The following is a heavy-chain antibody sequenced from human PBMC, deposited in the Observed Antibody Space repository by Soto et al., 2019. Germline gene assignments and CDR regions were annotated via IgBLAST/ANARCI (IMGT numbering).Heavy chain of an antibody. CDR3: ARDVPTVTTGGPEY. V-gene: IGHV1-18*01. D-gene: IGHD4-17*01. Sequence: QVQLVQSGVEVEKPGASVKVSCKASGYTFTSYGISWVRQAPGQGLEWMGWISAYNGNTNYAQKFQGRVTMTTDTSTSTAYMELRSLRSDDPDVYYCARDVPTVTTGGPEYWGQGTLVTVSS. J-gene: IGHJ4*02. CDR2: ISAYNGNT. CDR1: GYTFTSYG.